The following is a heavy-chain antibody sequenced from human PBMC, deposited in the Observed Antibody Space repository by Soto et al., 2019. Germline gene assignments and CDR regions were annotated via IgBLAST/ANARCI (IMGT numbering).Heavy chain of an antibody. Sequence: PSETLSLTCTVSGGSISSYYWSWIRQPPGKGLEWIGYIYYSGSTNYNPSLKSRVTISVDTSKNQFSLKLSSVTAADTAVYYCARGLDGVIVNWFDPWGQGTLVTVSS. D-gene: IGHD3-22*01. V-gene: IGHV4-59*01. CDR2: IYYSGST. CDR1: GGSISSYY. J-gene: IGHJ5*02. CDR3: ARGLDGVIVNWFDP.